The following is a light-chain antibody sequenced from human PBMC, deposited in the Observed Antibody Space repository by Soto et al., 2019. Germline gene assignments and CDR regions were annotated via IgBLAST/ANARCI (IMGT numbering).Light chain of an antibody. J-gene: IGLJ2*01. CDR3: AAWDGSLNGVV. V-gene: IGLV1-36*01. CDR1: DSNIGSNA. Sequence: QSALTQPPSVSEAPRQRVTISCSGSDSNIGSNAVNWYQHLPGKAPKLLIYYDNLLASGVSDRFSGSKSGTSASLAISGLQSEDEATYYCAAWDGSLNGVVFGGGTKLTVL. CDR2: YDN.